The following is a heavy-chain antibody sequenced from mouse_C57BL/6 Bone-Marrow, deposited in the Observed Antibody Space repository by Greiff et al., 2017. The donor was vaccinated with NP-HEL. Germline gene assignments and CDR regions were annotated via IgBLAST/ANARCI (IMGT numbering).Heavy chain of an antibody. CDR1: GFSLTSYG. V-gene: IGHV2-5*01. Sequence: VQLQESGPGLVQPSQSLSITCTVSGFSLTSYGVHWVRQSPGKGLEWLGVIWRGGSTDYNAAFMSRLSITTENSKSQVFFKMNSLQADDTAIYYCAKRAILYYYAMDYWGQGTSVTVSS. CDR2: IWRGGST. CDR3: AKRAILYYYAMDY. J-gene: IGHJ4*01.